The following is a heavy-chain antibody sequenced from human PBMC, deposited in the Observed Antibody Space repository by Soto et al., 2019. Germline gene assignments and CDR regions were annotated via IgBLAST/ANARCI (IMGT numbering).Heavy chain of an antibody. J-gene: IGHJ3*02. Sequence: GASVKVSCKASGYTFTSYGISWVRLAPGQGLEWMGWISAYNGNTNYAQKLQGRVTMTTDASTSTAYMELRSLRSDDTAVYYCARVEDFWSGHYPRYHAAFDIWGQGTMVNVSS. CDR3: ARVEDFWSGHYPRYHAAFDI. CDR2: ISAYNGNT. CDR1: GYTFTSYG. D-gene: IGHD3-3*01. V-gene: IGHV1-18*01.